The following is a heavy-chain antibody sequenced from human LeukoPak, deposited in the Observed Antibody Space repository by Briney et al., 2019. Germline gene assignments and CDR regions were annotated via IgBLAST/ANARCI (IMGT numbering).Heavy chain of an antibody. Sequence: ASVKVSCKASGYTFTDYFIQWVRQAPGQGLEWMGRINAKSGGTEDAQDFQGRVTLTRDTSINTAYMELSSLRSDDTAVYYCARDHGGGSGWLNVPDYWGQGTLVTVSS. D-gene: IGHD6-19*01. CDR3: ARDHGGGSGWLNVPDY. CDR1: GYTFTDYF. CDR2: INAKSGGT. J-gene: IGHJ4*02. V-gene: IGHV1-2*06.